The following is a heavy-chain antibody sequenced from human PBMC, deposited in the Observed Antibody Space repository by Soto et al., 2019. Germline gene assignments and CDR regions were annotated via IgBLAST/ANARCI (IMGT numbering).Heavy chain of an antibody. D-gene: IGHD3-10*01. CDR3: ARKTDSIPSGGDV. Sequence: EVQVVGSGGGLVQPGGALRLSCTASGVAVRHNYLTWVRPAPGKGLEWVSLIYSGGDTAYADSVKGRFTISRHTSQNTLYLQMNSLRAEDTAVYYCARKTDSIPSGGDVWGKGTAVTVSS. J-gene: IGHJ6*04. CDR1: GVAVRHNY. CDR2: IYSGGDT. V-gene: IGHV3-53*04.